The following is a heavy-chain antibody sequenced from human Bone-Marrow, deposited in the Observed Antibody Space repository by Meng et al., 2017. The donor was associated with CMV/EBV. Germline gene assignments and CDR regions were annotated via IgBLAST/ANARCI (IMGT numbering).Heavy chain of an antibody. D-gene: IGHD3-22*01. J-gene: IGHJ3*02. CDR3: ARGISGDSSGCYGLAAFDI. CDR2: IYESGNT. Sequence: SLTSGYSYWNWIRQSPGKGLEWIGYIYESGNTYHNPSLKSRVTISVDTSERFSLKLTSMTAADTAVYYCARGISGDSSGCYGLAAFDIWGQGTVVTVSS. V-gene: IGHV4-30-4*08. CDR1: SLTSGYSY.